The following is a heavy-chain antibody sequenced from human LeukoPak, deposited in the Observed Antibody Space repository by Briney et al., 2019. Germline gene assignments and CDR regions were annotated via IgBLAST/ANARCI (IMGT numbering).Heavy chain of an antibody. J-gene: IGHJ4*01. Sequence: GGSLRLSCAASGFTFSNSAMSWVRQAPGKGLEWVSNLSVSGITTYNADSVKGRFTISRDNSKNTLYLQMNRLRAQDTAPYYTAKGIYSSGWSYFDYWGHGNLVTVSS. CDR1: GFTFSNSA. CDR3: AKGIYSSGWSYFDY. D-gene: IGHD6-19*01. V-gene: IGHV3-23*01. CDR2: LSVSGITT.